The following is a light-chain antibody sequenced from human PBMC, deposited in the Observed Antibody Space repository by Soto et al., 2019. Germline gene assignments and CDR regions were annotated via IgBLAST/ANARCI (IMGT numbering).Light chain of an antibody. Sequence: TVLTQSPGTLSLSPGERVTLSCRASQSVTGRYFSWYQQRPSQAPRLLIYSTSSRATGIPERFSGSGSGTDFTLTISRLEPEDSAVYYCQQYGNSPYTFGAGTKLEIK. CDR2: STS. V-gene: IGKV3-20*01. J-gene: IGKJ2*01. CDR3: QQYGNSPYT. CDR1: QSVTGRY.